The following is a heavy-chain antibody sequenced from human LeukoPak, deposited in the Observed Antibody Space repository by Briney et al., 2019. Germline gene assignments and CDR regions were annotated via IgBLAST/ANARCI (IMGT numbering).Heavy chain of an antibody. J-gene: IGHJ1*01. CDR3: ARGPAL. CDR2: VSGDGTKT. CDR1: GFTFTFTTYW. Sequence: GGSLRLSCAASGFTFTFTTYWINWVRQRPGGGLVWVSGVSGDGTKTFYGDSVKGRFTISRDNANSTVYLRMQSLRVEDTAVYYCARGPALWGQGTLVTVSS. D-gene: IGHD1-14*01. V-gene: IGHV3-74*01.